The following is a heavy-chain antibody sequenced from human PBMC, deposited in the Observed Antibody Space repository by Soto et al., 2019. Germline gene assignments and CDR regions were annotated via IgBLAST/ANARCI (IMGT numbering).Heavy chain of an antibody. CDR2: ISAYNGNT. V-gene: IGHV1-18*01. CDR3: ARVLDVAPRNDGMPV. J-gene: IGHJ6*01. D-gene: IGHD3-3*02. CDR1: GYTFTRYG. Sequence: QVQLVQSGAEVKKPGASVKVSCKASGYTFTRYGISWVRQATGQGLEWMGWISAYNGNTNYAQKLQGRVTMTTDKSARRGCMELRCLSSDDTAVYYRARVLDVAPRNDGMPVW.